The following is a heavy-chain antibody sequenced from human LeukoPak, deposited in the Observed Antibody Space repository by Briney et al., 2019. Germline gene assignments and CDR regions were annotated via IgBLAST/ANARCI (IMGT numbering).Heavy chain of an antibody. J-gene: IGHJ4*02. CDR2: IYYSGST. CDR3: ARDDFWSGYLYYFDY. Sequence: SETLSLTCTVSGGSISSSSYYWGWIRQPQGKGVEWIGSIYYSGSTYYNPSLKSPVTISVDTSKNQFSLKLSSVTAADTAVYYCARDDFWSGYLYYFDYWGQGTLVTVSS. CDR1: GGSISSSSYY. V-gene: IGHV4-39*02. D-gene: IGHD3-3*01.